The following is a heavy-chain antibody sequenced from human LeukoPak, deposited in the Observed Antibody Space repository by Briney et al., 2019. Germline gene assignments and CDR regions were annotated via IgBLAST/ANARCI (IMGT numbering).Heavy chain of an antibody. CDR3: TTTNVGNSPRDY. V-gene: IGHV1-69-2*01. D-gene: IGHD4-23*01. Sequence: ASVKVSCKASGYTFNDNYMHWVQQAPGKGLEWMGFVYPKDGETVYAENFQGRVTLTAETATDKAYMEMNSLSSEDTAIYYCTTTNVGNSPRDYWGQGSLVTVSS. CDR2: VYPKDGET. J-gene: IGHJ4*02. CDR1: GYTFNDNY.